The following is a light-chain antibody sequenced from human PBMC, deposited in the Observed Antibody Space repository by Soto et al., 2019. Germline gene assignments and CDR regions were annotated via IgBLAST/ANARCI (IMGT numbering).Light chain of an antibody. CDR1: SSDVGGYNY. Sequence: QSALTQPRSVSGSPGQSVTISCTGTSSDVGGYNYVSWYQQHPGKAPKLMIYDVSKRPSGVPDRFSGSKSGNPASLTISGLQAEDDADYYCCSYAGSYTVVFGGGTKVTVL. J-gene: IGLJ2*01. CDR2: DVS. CDR3: CSYAGSYTVV. V-gene: IGLV2-11*01.